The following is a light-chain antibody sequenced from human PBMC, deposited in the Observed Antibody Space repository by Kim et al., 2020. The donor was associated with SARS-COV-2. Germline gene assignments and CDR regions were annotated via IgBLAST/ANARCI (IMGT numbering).Light chain of an antibody. CDR3: QQYYSLPFT. CDR2: WAS. J-gene: IGKJ3*01. V-gene: IGKV4-1*01. CDR1: QNILYNSNNKNY. Sequence: ATINCKSSQNILYNSNNKNYLAWYQQKPGQPPKLLIDWASTRESGVPDRFSGSGSATDFTLTISSLQAEDVAVYYCQQYYSLPFTFGPGTKVDIK.